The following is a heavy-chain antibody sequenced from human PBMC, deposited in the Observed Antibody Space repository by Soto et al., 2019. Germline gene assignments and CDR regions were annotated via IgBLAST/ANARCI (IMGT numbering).Heavy chain of an antibody. CDR1: GFTFSSYA. J-gene: IGHJ4*02. D-gene: IGHD6-6*01. CDR2: ISGSDDST. CDR3: AKRSSSSTFAY. V-gene: IGHV3-23*01. Sequence: GGSLKLSCAASGFTFSSYAMSWVRRAPGKGLEWVSVISGSDDSTYYADSVKGRFTISRDNSKNTLYLQMNSLRAEDTAVYYCAKRSSSSTFAYWGQGTLVTVSS.